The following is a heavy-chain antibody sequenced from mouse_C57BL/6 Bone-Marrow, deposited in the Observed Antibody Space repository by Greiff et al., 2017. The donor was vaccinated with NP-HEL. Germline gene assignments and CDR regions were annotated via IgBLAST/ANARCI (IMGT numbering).Heavy chain of an antibody. CDR3: ARWALRYRYYFDY. V-gene: IGHV1-81*01. Sequence: VQLQQSGAELARPGASVKLSCKASGYTFTSYGISWVKQRTGQGLEWIGEIYPRSGNTYYNAKFKGKATLTADKSSSTAYMELRSLTSEDSAVYFCARWALRYRYYFDYWGQGTTLTVSS. CDR1: GYTFTSYG. J-gene: IGHJ2*01. CDR2: IYPRSGNT. D-gene: IGHD1-1*01.